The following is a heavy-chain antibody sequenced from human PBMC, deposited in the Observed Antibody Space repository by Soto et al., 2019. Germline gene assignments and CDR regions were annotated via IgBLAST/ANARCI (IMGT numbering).Heavy chain of an antibody. V-gene: IGHV1-2*04. D-gene: IGHD4-17*01. CDR2: INPNSGGT. CDR1: GYTFTGYY. J-gene: IGHJ6*02. Sequence: ASVKVSCKASGYTFTGYYMHWVRQAPGQGLEWMGWINPNSGGTNYAQKFQGWVTMTRDTSISTASMGLSRLGSDDTAVYYCARATNDYGDYDYYYYGMDVWGQGTTVTVSS. CDR3: ARATNDYGDYDYYYYGMDV.